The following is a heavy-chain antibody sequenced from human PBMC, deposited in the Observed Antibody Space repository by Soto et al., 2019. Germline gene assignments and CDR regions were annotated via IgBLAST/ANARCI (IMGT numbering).Heavy chain of an antibody. CDR2: IYYSGST. V-gene: IGHV4-61*01. Sequence: PSETLSLTCTVSGGSVSSGSYYWSWIRQPPGKGLEWIGYIYYSGSTNYNPSLKSRVTISVDTSKNQFSLKLSSVTAADTAVYYCARGGQVSSGSYHYYYYFGMDVWGHGTTVTVSS. CDR1: GGSVSSGSYY. J-gene: IGHJ6*02. CDR3: ARGGQVSSGSYHYYYYFGMDV. D-gene: IGHD1-26*01.